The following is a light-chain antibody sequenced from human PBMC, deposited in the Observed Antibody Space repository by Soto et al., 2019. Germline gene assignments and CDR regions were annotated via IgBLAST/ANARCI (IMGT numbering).Light chain of an antibody. CDR1: QSISSW. CDR2: DAS. V-gene: IGKV1-5*01. J-gene: IGKJ1*01. Sequence: DIQMTQSPSTLSASVGDRVTITCRASQSISSWLAWYQQNPGKAPKLLLYDASSLESGVASRFSGSGSGTESTITSSSLQPDDSATYYWQQYNSYSWTFGQGTKVEIK. CDR3: QQYNSYSWT.